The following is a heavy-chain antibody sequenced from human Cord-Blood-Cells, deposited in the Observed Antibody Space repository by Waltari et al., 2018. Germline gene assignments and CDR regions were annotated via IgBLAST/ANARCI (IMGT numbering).Heavy chain of an antibody. D-gene: IGHD3-3*01. CDR2: IYKSGST. J-gene: IGHJ3*02. CDR3: ARVVTIFGVVNSDAFDI. CDR1: GGSISSGGYS. V-gene: IGHV4-30-2*01. Sequence: QLQLQESGSGLVKPSQTLSLTCAVSGGSISSGGYSWSWIRQPPGKGLEWIGYIYKSGSTYYNPSLKSRVTISVDRSKNQFSLKLSSVTAADTAVYYCARVVTIFGVVNSDAFDIWGQGQWSPSLQ.